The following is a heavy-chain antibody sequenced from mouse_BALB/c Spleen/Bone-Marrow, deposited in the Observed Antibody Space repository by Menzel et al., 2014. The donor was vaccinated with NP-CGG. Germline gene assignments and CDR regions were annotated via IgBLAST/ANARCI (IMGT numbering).Heavy chain of an antibody. CDR3: TRSTMITYFDY. Sequence: VQLQQSGAELVKPGASVKLSCKASGYTFTSYYMYWVKQRPGQGLEWIGEVNPSNGGTNFNEKLKRKATLTVDKSSSTAYMQLSSLTSEDSAVYYCTRSTMITYFDYWGQGTTRTGSS. J-gene: IGHJ2*01. CDR1: GYTFTSYY. D-gene: IGHD2-4*01. CDR2: VNPSNGGT. V-gene: IGHV1S81*02.